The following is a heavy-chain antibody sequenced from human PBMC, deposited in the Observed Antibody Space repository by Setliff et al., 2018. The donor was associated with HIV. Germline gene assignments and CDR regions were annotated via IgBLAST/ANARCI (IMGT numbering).Heavy chain of an antibody. J-gene: IGHJ3*02. CDR2: INSDGSST. V-gene: IGHV3-74*01. CDR3: ASLARGAFDI. Sequence: GESLKISCAASGFTFSSYWIHWVRQAPGKGLVWVSRINSDGSSTSYADSVKGRFTISRDNAKNTLYLQMNSLRAEDTAVYYCASLARGAFDIWGQGTKVTVSS. CDR1: GFTFSSYW.